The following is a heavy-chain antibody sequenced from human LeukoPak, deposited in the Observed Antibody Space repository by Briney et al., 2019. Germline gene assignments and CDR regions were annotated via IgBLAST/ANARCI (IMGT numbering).Heavy chain of an antibody. V-gene: IGHV4-59*01. CDR2: IYYSGST. J-gene: IGHJ4*02. CDR3: ARGLIGFGELYLDY. D-gene: IGHD3-10*01. CDR1: GGSISSYY. Sequence: SETLSLTCTVSGGSISSYYWSWIRQPPGKGLEWIGYIYYSGSTNYNPSLKSRVTISVDTSKNRFSLKLSSVTAADTAVYYCARGLIGFGELYLDYWGQGTLVTVSS.